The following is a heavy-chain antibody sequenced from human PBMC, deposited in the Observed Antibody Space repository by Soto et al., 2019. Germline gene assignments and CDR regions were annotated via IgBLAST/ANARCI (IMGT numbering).Heavy chain of an antibody. J-gene: IGHJ4*02. Sequence: SETLSLTCTVSGGSISSGGYYWSWIRQHPGKGLEWIGYIYYSGSTYYNPSLKSRVIISVDTSKNQFSLKLSSVTAADTAVYYCARFIVATIRYFDYWGQGTLVTVSS. CDR1: GGSISSGGYY. CDR2: IYYSGST. D-gene: IGHD5-12*01. V-gene: IGHV4-31*03. CDR3: ARFIVATIRYFDY.